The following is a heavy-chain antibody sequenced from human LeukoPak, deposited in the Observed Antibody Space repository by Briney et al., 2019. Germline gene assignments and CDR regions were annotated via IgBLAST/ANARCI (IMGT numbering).Heavy chain of an antibody. Sequence: SETLSLTCAVSGYSIGSGYYWAWIRQPPGNGLEWIGSIFYSESSPYYNPSLKSRVTISLDTSKNQFSLKVKSVTAADTAVYYCASSSWSGSYFDYWGQGTLVTVSS. D-gene: IGHD6-13*01. CDR3: ASSSWSGSYFDY. CDR1: GYSIGSGYY. CDR2: IFYSESSP. V-gene: IGHV4-38-2*01. J-gene: IGHJ4*02.